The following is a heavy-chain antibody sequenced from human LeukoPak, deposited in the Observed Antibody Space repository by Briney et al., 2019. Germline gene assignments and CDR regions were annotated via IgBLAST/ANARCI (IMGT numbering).Heavy chain of an antibody. D-gene: IGHD2-2*01. CDR3: ARGRRLIVVVPAAKRGSWFDP. CDR1: SGSISSGNYY. J-gene: IGHJ5*02. V-gene: IGHV4-61*02. CDR2: INTSGSS. Sequence: PSETLSLTCTVSSGSISSGNYYWSWIRQPAGKGLEWIGRINTSGSSDYNPSLKSRVTISVDTSKNQFSLKLSSVTAADTAVYHCARGRRLIVVVPAAKRGSWFDPWGQGTLVTVSS.